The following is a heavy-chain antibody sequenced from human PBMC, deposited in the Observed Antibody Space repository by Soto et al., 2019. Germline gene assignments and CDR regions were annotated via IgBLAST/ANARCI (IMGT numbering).Heavy chain of an antibody. J-gene: IGHJ4*02. CDR1: GGTFSSYA. CDR3: ARGALVSSDLYYFDY. Sequence: SVKVSCKASGGTFSSYAISWVRQAPGQGLEWMGGIIPIFGTANYAQKFQGRVTITADESTSTAYMELSSLRSEDTAVYYCARGALVSSDLYYFDYWGQGTLVTVSS. CDR2: IIPIFGTA. V-gene: IGHV1-69*13. D-gene: IGHD3-22*01.